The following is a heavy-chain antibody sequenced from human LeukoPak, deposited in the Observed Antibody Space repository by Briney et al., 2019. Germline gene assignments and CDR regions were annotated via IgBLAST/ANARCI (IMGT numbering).Heavy chain of an antibody. Sequence: GGSLRLSCAASGFSLSAYDMQWVRQAPGKGLEWVSGTSRRGPTYYTDSVKGRFTISSDNSKNILYLQMDSLRADDTAVYYCAQGGYFAFDMWGQGKMVTVSS. CDR1: GFSLSAYD. CDR2: TSRRGPT. J-gene: IGHJ3*02. D-gene: IGHD2-15*01. CDR3: AQGGYFAFDM. V-gene: IGHV3-23*01.